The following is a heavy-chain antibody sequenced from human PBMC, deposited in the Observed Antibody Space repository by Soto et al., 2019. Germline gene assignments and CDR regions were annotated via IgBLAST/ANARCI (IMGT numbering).Heavy chain of an antibody. Sequence: ALRLSCAASGFTFSAYAMHWVRQAPGKGLEWMTFISYDGSHRCYADSVKGRFTISRDNSKNTLSLQMSSLRAEDTAVYYCAKETSNSLVYWGQGTLVTVSS. J-gene: IGHJ4*02. V-gene: IGHV3-30*18. CDR3: AKETSNSLVY. CDR2: ISYDGSHR. CDR1: GFTFSAYA. D-gene: IGHD6-6*01.